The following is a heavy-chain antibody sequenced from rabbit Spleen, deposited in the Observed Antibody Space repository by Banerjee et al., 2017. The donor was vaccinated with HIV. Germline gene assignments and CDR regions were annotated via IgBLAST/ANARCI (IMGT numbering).Heavy chain of an antibody. J-gene: IGHJ4*01. Sequence: QEQLVESGGGLVQPEGSLTLTCTASGFSFSNSYYMCWVRQAPGKGLEWIACIYVSNGGGPYYANWAKGRFTISKTSSTTVTLQVTSLTAADTATYFCARRASGIGRTSRFHFDLWGPGTLVTVS. V-gene: IGHV1S45*01. D-gene: IGHD1-1*01. CDR1: GFSFSNSYY. CDR3: ARRASGIGRTSRFHFDL. CDR2: IYVSNGGGP.